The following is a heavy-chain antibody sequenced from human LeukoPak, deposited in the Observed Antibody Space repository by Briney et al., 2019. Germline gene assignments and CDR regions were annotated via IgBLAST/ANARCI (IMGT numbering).Heavy chain of an antibody. Sequence: SETLSLTCAVYGGSFSGYYWSWIRQPPGKGLEWIGEINHSGSTNYNPSLKSRVTISVDTSKNQFSLKLSSVTAADTAVYYCARRRDGYSIFDYWGHGTLVIVSS. D-gene: IGHD5-24*01. J-gene: IGHJ4*01. CDR2: INHSGST. CDR3: ARRRDGYSIFDY. CDR1: GGSFSGYY. V-gene: IGHV4-34*01.